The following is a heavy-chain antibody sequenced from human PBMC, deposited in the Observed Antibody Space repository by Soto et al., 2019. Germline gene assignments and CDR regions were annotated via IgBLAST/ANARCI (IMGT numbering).Heavy chain of an antibody. V-gene: IGHV4-30-4*01. J-gene: IGHJ6*02. Sequence: QVQLQESGPGLLRPSQTLSLTCTVSGDSITSDDYYWTWIRQPPGKGLEWLGHIYYTGRTSYNPFLESRGSISLDASKNHVSLRVRSVTSADTAVYYSARASLQIISSYRAMDVCGHGTSIIVSS. CDR2: IYYTGRT. D-gene: IGHD2-15*01. CDR3: ARASLQIISSYRAMDV. CDR1: GDSITSDDYY.